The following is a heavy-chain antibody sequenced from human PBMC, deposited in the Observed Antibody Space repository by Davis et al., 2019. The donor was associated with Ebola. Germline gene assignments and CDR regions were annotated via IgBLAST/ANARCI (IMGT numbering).Heavy chain of an antibody. D-gene: IGHD2-15*01. J-gene: IGHJ6*02. V-gene: IGHV3-23*01. CDR3: AGGLNVVVVAATSSYYYGMDV. Sequence: GESLKISCAASGFTFSNYAMSWVRQAPGQGLEWVSAISGSGGSTYYANSVKGRFTISRDNSKNTLYLQMNSLRAEDTAVYYCAGGLNVVVVAATSSYYYGMDVWGQGTTVTVSS. CDR1: GFTFSNYA. CDR2: ISGSGGST.